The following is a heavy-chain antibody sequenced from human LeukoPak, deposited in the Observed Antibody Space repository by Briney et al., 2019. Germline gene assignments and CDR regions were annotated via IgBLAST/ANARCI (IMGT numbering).Heavy chain of an antibody. CDR1: GGSFSGYY. J-gene: IGHJ6*03. Sequence: SETLSLTCAVYGGSFSGYYWSWIRQPPGKGLEWIGEINHSGSTNYNPSLKSRVTISVDTSKNQFSLKLSSVTAADTAVYYCARGRSVVVPAAIHSYYYYYMDVWGKGTTVTVSS. D-gene: IGHD2-2*02. V-gene: IGHV4-34*01. CDR3: ARGRSVVVPAAIHSYYYYYMDV. CDR2: INHSGST.